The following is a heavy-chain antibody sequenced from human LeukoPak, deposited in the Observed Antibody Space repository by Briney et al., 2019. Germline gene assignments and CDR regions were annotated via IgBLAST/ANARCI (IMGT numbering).Heavy chain of an antibody. D-gene: IGHD3-10*01. CDR1: GFTFSSYA. J-gene: IGHJ4*02. CDR2: ISSNGGST. CDR3: ARANSGHTDSYFDS. Sequence: PGGSLRLSCSASGFTFSSYAMHWVRQAPGKGLEYVSAISSNGGSTYYADSLKGRFTISRDNSKNTLYLHMNALRVEDTAVYFCARANSGHTDSYFDSWGQGILVSVSS. V-gene: IGHV3-64*04.